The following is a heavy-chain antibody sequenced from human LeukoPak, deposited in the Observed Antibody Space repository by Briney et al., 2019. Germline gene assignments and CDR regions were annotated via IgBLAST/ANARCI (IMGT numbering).Heavy chain of an antibody. V-gene: IGHV1-18*04. Sequence: ASVKVSCKASGYIFTTYSISWVRQAPRQGLEWMGWISTYSGNINYAQKFQGRVTMTTDTSTSTAYMELRSLRSDDTAMYYCAIDRPSAIGTTARFDPWGQGTLVAVSS. J-gene: IGHJ5*02. CDR2: ISTYSGNI. CDR1: GYIFTTYS. D-gene: IGHD1-1*01. CDR3: AIDRPSAIGTTARFDP.